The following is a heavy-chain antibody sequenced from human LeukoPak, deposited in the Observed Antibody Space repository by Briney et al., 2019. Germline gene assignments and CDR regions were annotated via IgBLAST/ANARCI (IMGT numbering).Heavy chain of an antibody. CDR2: IIPIFGTA. CDR1: GGPFINYA. V-gene: IGHV1-69*13. Sequence: SVKVSCKASGGPFINYAFNWVRQAPGQGLEWMGGIIPIFGTANYAQKFQGRVTITADESTSTAYMELSSLRSEDTAVYYCAREGTGTYYFDYWGQGTLVTVSS. D-gene: IGHD1-7*01. CDR3: AREGTGTYYFDY. J-gene: IGHJ4*02.